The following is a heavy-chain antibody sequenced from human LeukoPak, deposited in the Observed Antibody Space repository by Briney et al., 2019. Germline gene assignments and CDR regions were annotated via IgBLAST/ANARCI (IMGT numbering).Heavy chain of an antibody. D-gene: IGHD3-10*01. J-gene: IGHJ6*03. V-gene: IGHV3-23*01. CDR2: ISGDGATT. CDR1: GFPFSSYA. CDR3: ARGAGSRIYYYYMDV. Sequence: PGGSLRLSCAASGFPFSSYAMTWVRQAPGKGLEWVSSISGDGATTYHADSVKGRFTISRDNSKNTLYLQMNSLRAEDTAVYYCARGAGSRIYYYYMDVWGKGTTVTVSS.